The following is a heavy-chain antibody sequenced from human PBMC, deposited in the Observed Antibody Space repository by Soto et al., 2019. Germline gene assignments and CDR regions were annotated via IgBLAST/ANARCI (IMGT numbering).Heavy chain of an antibody. J-gene: IGHJ4*02. V-gene: IGHV3-30*18. CDR3: AKSRSGGSHN. CDR1: GFTFSSYG. CDR2: VSYDGSNK. D-gene: IGHD1-26*01. Sequence: GGSLRLSCAASGFTFSSYGMHWVRQAPGKGLEWVAVVSYDGSNKYYADSVKGRFTISRDNSKNTLYLQMNSLRAEDTAVYYCAKSRSGGSHNWGQGTLVTVSS.